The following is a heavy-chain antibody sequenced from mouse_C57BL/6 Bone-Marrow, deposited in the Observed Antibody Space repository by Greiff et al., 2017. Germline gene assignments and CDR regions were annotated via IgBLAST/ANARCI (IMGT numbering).Heavy chain of an antibody. CDR3: TVITTVGDY. J-gene: IGHJ2*01. CDR1: GFNIKDYY. Sequence: VQLQQSGAELVRPGASVKLSCTASGFNIKDYYMHWVKQRPEQGLEWIGWIDPENGDTEYAAKFQGKATITADTSSNTAYLQLSSLTSEDTAVYYCTVITTVGDYWGQGTTLTVSS. D-gene: IGHD1-1*01. CDR2: IDPENGDT. V-gene: IGHV14-4*01.